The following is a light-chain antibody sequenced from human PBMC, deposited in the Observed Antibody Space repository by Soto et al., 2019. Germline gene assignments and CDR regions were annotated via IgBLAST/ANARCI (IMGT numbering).Light chain of an antibody. CDR2: EVS. V-gene: IGLV2-8*01. Sequence: QSVLTQPPSASGSHGQSVTISCTGTSSDVGTYKYVSWYQQHPGKAPKVMIYEVSKRPSGVPDRFSGSKSGNTASLTVSGLQAEDEADYYCSSYAGSNNYVFGTGTKVTVL. CDR3: SSYAGSNNYV. CDR1: SSDVGTYKY. J-gene: IGLJ1*01.